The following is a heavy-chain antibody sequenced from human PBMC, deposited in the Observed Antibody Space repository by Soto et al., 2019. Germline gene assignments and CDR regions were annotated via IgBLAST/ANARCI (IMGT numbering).Heavy chain of an antibody. V-gene: IGHV4-61*01. CDR2: IYYSGST. CDR1: GGSVSSGSYY. Sequence: LSLTFTVSGGSVSSGSYYWSWIRQPPGKGLEWIGYIYYSGSTNYNPSLKSRVTISVDTSKNQFSLKLSSVTAADTAVYYCARDRYYYDSSGYRKINYYYGMDVWGQGTTVTVS. D-gene: IGHD3-22*01. J-gene: IGHJ6*02. CDR3: ARDRYYYDSSGYRKINYYYGMDV.